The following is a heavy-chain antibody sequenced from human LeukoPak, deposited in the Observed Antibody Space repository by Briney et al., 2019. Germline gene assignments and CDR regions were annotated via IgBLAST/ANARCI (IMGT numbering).Heavy chain of an antibody. J-gene: IGHJ4*02. Sequence: GGSLRLSCAASGFTFSSYAMSWVRQAPGKGLEWVSAISGSGGSTYYVDSVKGRFTISRDNSKNTLYLQMNSLRAEDTAVYYCAKDHFWSAAGTWSPFYFDYWGQGTLVTVSS. V-gene: IGHV3-23*01. CDR1: GFTFSSYA. D-gene: IGHD6-13*01. CDR2: ISGSGGST. CDR3: AKDHFWSAAGTWSPFYFDY.